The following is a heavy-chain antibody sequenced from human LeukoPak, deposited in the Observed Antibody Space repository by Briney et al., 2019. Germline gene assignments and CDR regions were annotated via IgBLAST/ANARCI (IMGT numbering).Heavy chain of an antibody. D-gene: IGHD2-2*01. Sequence: PSETLSLTCTVSGGSISSYYWSWIRQPPGKGLEWIGYIYYSGSTNYNPSLKSRVTISVDTSKNQFSLKLSSVTAADTAVYYCARAPVRYCSSTSCYAPRWAFDIWGQGTMVTVSS. CDR1: GGSISSYY. CDR2: IYYSGST. J-gene: IGHJ3*02. CDR3: ARAPVRYCSSTSCYAPRWAFDI. V-gene: IGHV4-59*12.